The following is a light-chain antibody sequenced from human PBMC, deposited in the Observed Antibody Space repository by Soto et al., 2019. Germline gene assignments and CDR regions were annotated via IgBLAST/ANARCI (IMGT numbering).Light chain of an antibody. CDR3: HQYSSSPRT. Sequence: EVVLTQSPGTLSLSPGERATLSCRASQSVSNNYLAWYQQKPGQAPRLLIYGASTRAIGVPDRFSGSGSGTEFTLTISRLEPEDFVVFYCHQYSSSPRTFGQGTRVEVK. J-gene: IGKJ1*01. V-gene: IGKV3-20*01. CDR1: QSVSNNY. CDR2: GAS.